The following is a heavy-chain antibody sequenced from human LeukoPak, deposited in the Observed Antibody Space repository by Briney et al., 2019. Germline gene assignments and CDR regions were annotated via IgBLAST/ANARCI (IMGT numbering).Heavy chain of an antibody. CDR1: GCAFSSYA. J-gene: IGHJ4*02. CDR3: AKAKTNWEVDY. D-gene: IGHD7-27*01. Sequence: GGSLRLSCAASGCAFSSYAMHWVRQAPGKGLEWVAVISYDGSNKYYADSVKGRFTISRDNSKNTLYLQMNSLRAEDTAVYYCAKAKTNWEVDYWGQGTLVTVSS. V-gene: IGHV3-30*04. CDR2: ISYDGSNK.